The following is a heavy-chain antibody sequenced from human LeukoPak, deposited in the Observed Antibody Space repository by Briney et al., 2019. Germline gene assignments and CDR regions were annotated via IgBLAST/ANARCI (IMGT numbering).Heavy chain of an antibody. V-gene: IGHV3-48*03. D-gene: IGHD2/OR15-2a*01. CDR3: GRFSGYIDY. J-gene: IGHJ4*02. Sequence: GGSLTLLCAASGLPLRSYDIKWVRQAAGKGLGSVSYITKSGNSIYDADPVNGRITTSKDNPKNSLYLEMNRLRAEDTGVYYCGRFSGYIDYWGQGTLVTVSS. CDR2: ITKSGNSI. CDR1: GLPLRSYD.